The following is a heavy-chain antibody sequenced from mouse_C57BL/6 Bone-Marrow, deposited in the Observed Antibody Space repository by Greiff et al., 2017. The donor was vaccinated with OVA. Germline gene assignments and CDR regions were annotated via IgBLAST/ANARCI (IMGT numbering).Heavy chain of an antibody. D-gene: IGHD1-3*01. J-gene: IGHJ3*01. CDR2: IDPNSGGT. Sequence: QVQLQQPGAELVKPGASVKLSCTASGYTFTSYWMHWVKQRPGRGLEWIGRIDPNSGGTKYNEKFKSKATLTVDKPSSTAYMQLSSLTSADSAVLYCARSGLAWFADWGQGTLVTVSA. CDR3: ARSGLAWFAD. CDR1: GYTFTSYW. V-gene: IGHV1-72*01.